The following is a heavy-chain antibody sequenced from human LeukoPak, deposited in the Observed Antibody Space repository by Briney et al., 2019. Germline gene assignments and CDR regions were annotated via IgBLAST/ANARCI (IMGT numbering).Heavy chain of an antibody. V-gene: IGHV3-53*01. CDR1: GFTVSSNY. CDR2: IYSGGST. CDR3: ARGSYSGYDSPPDY. Sequence: PGGSLRLSCAASGFTVSSNYMSWVRQAPGKGLEWVSVIYSGGSTYYADSVKGRFTISTDNSKNTLHLQMNSLRAEDTAVYYCARGSYSGYDSPPDYWGQGTLVTVSS. J-gene: IGHJ4*02. D-gene: IGHD5-12*01.